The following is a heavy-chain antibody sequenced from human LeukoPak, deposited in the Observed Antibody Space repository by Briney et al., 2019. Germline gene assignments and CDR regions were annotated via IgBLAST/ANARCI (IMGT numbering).Heavy chain of an antibody. D-gene: IGHD6-13*01. V-gene: IGHV1-69*05. Sequence: ASMKVSCKASGGTFGSYAISWVRQAPAQGLEWMGRIIPIFGTANYAQKFQGRVTITTDESTSTAYMELSSLRSEDTAVYYCARDAAAATVRDWGQGTLVTVSS. CDR2: IIPIFGTA. CDR1: GGTFGSYA. J-gene: IGHJ4*02. CDR3: ARDAAAATVRD.